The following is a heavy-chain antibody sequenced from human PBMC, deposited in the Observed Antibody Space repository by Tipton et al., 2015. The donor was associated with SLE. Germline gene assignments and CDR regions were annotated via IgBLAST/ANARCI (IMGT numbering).Heavy chain of an antibody. D-gene: IGHD1-26*01. Sequence: LSLTCAVYGGSFSGYYWSWIRQPPGKGLEWIGEINHSGSTNYNPSLKSRVTISVDTSKNQFSLKLSSVTAADTAVYYCARGKKWGPADYWGQGTLVTVSS. J-gene: IGHJ4*02. CDR2: INHSGST. CDR1: GGSFSGYY. V-gene: IGHV4-34*01. CDR3: ARGKKWGPADY.